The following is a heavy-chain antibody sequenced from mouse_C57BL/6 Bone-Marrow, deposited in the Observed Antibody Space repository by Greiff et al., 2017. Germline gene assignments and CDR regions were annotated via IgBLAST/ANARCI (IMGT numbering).Heavy chain of an antibody. J-gene: IGHJ4*01. CDR1: GFTFSSYG. V-gene: IGHV5-6*01. D-gene: IGHD2-4*01. Sequence: EVQVVESGGDLVKPGGSLKLSCAASGFTFSSYGMSWVRQTPDKRLEWVATISSGGSYTYYPARVKGRFTISRDNAKNTLYLQMSSLKSEDTAMYYCARQIYYDYDGFYYAMDYWGQGTSVTVSS. CDR2: ISSGGSYT. CDR3: ARQIYYDYDGFYYAMDY.